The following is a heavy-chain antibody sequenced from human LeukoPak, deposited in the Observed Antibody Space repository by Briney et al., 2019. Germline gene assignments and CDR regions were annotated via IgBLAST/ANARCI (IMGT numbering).Heavy chain of an antibody. J-gene: IGHJ5*02. CDR3: ARAMWPNWFDP. CDR1: GFTFDDYA. V-gene: IGHV4-59*01. D-gene: IGHD2-2*01. CDR2: IYYSGST. Sequence: LRLSCAASGFTFDDYAMHWVRQAPGKGLEWIGYIYYSGSTNYNPSLKSRVTISVDTSKNQFSLKLSSVTAADTAVYYCARAMWPNWFDPWGQGTLVTVSS.